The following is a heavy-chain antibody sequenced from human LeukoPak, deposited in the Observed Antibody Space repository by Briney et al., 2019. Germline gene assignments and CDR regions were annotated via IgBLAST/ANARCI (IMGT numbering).Heavy chain of an antibody. CDR1: GYTFTDYG. CDR3: ARDQNIAAYAGI. D-gene: IGHD6-13*01. Sequence: ASVRVSCKASGYTFTDYGISWVRQAPGQGLEWIGWIRTYNVDTNYAQKLQGRVSMTTDTSTSTAYMELRSLRSDDTAVYYCARDQNIAAYAGIWGQGTMVTVSS. V-gene: IGHV1-18*01. J-gene: IGHJ3*02. CDR2: IRTYNVDT.